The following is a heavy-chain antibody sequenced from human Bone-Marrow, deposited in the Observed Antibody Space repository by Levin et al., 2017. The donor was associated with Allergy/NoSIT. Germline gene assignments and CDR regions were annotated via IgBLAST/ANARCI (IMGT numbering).Heavy chain of an antibody. CDR3: ASVPDYYGSGSYYKD. CDR1: GFTFSSYA. V-gene: IGHV3-30*04. J-gene: IGHJ4*02. D-gene: IGHD3-10*01. CDR2: ISYDGSNK. Sequence: GGSLRLSCAASGFTFSSYAMHWVRQAPGKGLEWVAVISYDGSNKYYADSVKGRFTISRDNSKNTLYLQMNSLRAEDTAVYYCASVPDYYGSGSYYKDWGQGTLVTVSS.